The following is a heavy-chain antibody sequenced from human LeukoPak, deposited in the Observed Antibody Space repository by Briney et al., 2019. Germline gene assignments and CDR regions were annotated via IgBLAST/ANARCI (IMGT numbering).Heavy chain of an antibody. CDR1: GGSISSYY. D-gene: IGHD6-13*01. CDR3: ARDRRSSCGGLDY. V-gene: IGHV4-59*01. J-gene: IGHJ4*02. CDR2: IYYSGST. Sequence: PSETLSLTCTVSGGSISSYYWSWIRQPPGKGLEWIAYIYYSGSTNYNPSLKSRVTISVDTPKKQVSLKLSSVTAADTAVYYCARDRRSSCGGLDYWGQGTLVTVSS.